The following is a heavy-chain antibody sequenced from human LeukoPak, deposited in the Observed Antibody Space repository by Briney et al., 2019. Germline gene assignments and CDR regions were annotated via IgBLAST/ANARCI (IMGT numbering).Heavy chain of an antibody. Sequence: SETLSLTCTVSGGSISSGGYYWSWIRQHPGKGLEWIGYIYYSGSTYYNPSLKSRVTISVDTSKNQFSLKLSSVTAADTAVYYCAREVIVVVPAASRWFDPWGQGALVTVSS. J-gene: IGHJ5*02. D-gene: IGHD2-2*01. CDR1: GGSISSGGYY. CDR2: IYYSGST. V-gene: IGHV4-31*03. CDR3: AREVIVVVPAASRWFDP.